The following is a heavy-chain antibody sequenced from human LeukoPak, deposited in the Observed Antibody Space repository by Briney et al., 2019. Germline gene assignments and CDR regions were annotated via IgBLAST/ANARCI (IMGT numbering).Heavy chain of an antibody. CDR1: GFTFSGNW. CDR2: IKTDGSVT. V-gene: IGHV3-74*01. CDR3: ARDSAADGAGYDH. Sequence: GGSLRLSCAASGFTFSGNWMHWVRQAPGKGLEWVSHIKTDGSVTDYADSVKGRFTISRDNARNTLYLQMNSLRAEDSAVYYCARDSAADGAGYDHWGQGTLVTVSS. J-gene: IGHJ5*02. D-gene: IGHD6-13*01.